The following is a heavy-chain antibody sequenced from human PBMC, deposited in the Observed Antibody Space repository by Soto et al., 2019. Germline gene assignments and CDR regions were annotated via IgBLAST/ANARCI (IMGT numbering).Heavy chain of an antibody. CDR2: ISYSGST. CDR1: GGSISTYY. J-gene: IGHJ4*02. V-gene: IGHV4-59*01. Sequence: PSETLSLTCTVSGGSISTYYWSWIRQPPGKGLEWIGFISYSGSTNYNPSLKSRVTISVDTSKNQFSLKLTSVTAADTAVYYCARVGGSYSTGLDYWGQGTLVTVS. CDR3: ARVGGSYSTGLDY. D-gene: IGHD1-26*01.